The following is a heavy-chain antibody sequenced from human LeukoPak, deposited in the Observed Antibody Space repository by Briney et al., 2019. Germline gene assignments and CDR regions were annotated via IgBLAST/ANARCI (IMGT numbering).Heavy chain of an antibody. J-gene: IGHJ6*03. CDR2: IYSGGST. D-gene: IGHD2-2*01. CDR3: ARVLGYCSSTSCSQYMDV. CDR1: GFTVSSNY. V-gene: IGHV3-53*01. Sequence: PGGSLRLSCAASGFTVSSNYMSWVRQAPGKGLEWVSVIYSGGSTYYADSVKGRFTISRDNSKNTLYLQMNSLRAEDTAVYYRARVLGYCSSTSCSQYMDVWGKGTTVTISS.